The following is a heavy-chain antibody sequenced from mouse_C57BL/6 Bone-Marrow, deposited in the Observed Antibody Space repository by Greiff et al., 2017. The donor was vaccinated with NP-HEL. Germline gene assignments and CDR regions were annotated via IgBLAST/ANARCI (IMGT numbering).Heavy chain of an antibody. V-gene: IGHV1-50*01. D-gene: IGHD1-1*01. CDR2: IDPSDSYT. Sequence: QVQLQQPGAELVKPGASVKLSCKASGYTFTSYWMQWVKQRPGQGLEWIGEIDPSDSYTNYNQKFKGKATLTVDTSSSTAYMQLSSLTSEDSAVYYCARGYYYGSSEDYAMDYWGQGTSVTVSS. CDR3: ARGYYYGSSEDYAMDY. CDR1: GYTFTSYW. J-gene: IGHJ4*01.